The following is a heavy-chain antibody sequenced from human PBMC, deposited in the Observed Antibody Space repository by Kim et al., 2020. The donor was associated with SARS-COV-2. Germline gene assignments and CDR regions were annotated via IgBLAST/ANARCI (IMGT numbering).Heavy chain of an antibody. CDR3: ARHLTGSSWFDY. CDR2: IDSSGST. D-gene: IGHD6-13*01. Sequence: SETLSLTCTVSGGSISSSTYSWNWFRQPPGDGLEWIGGIDSSGSTYYNPSLKSRVTLSVETSKNQFSLQLSSVTAADTSVFYCARHLTGSSWFDYWGQGT. V-gene: IGHV4-39*01. J-gene: IGHJ4*02. CDR1: GGSISSSTYS.